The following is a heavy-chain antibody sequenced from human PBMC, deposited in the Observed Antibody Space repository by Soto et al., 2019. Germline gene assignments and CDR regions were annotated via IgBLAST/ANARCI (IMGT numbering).Heavy chain of an antibody. CDR2: MNPNSGNT. CDR3: AIEKWLVRRNDPFDS. Sequence: GASVKVSCKASGYTFTSYDINWVRQTTGQGLARMGWMNPNSGNTGYAQKFQGRVTMTRNTSISTAYMELSSLRSEDTAVYYCAIEKWLVRRNDPFDSWGQGTMVTVSS. D-gene: IGHD6-19*01. V-gene: IGHV1-8*01. J-gene: IGHJ3*02. CDR1: GYTFTSYD.